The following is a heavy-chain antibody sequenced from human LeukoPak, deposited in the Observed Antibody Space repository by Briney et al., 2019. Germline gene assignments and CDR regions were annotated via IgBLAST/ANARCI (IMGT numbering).Heavy chain of an antibody. Sequence: GRSLRLSCVASGFTFSIYGMHWVRQAPGKGLEWVAVISYDGSNKYYADSVKGRFIISRDNSKNTLYLQMNSLRAEDTAVYYCARISSTVMYYYGMDVWGKGTTVTVSS. D-gene: IGHD4-17*01. CDR3: ARISSTVMYYYGMDV. CDR2: ISYDGSNK. V-gene: IGHV3-30*03. J-gene: IGHJ6*04. CDR1: GFTFSIYG.